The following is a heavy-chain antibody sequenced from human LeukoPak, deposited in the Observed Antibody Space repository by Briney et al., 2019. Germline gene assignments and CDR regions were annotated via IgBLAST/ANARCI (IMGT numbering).Heavy chain of an antibody. J-gene: IGHJ4*02. CDR1: GGSLNRYY. D-gene: IGHD6-13*01. CDR3: ARVSSSSWFGPFDY. V-gene: IGHV4-59*01. Sequence: SETLSLTCTVSGGSLNRYYWTWIRQPSGKGLEWIGYMHYSGNTNYNTSLKNRVTISVDTSKSQFSLKLSAVTAADTAVYYCARVSSSSWFGPFDYWGQGTLATVSS. CDR2: MHYSGNT.